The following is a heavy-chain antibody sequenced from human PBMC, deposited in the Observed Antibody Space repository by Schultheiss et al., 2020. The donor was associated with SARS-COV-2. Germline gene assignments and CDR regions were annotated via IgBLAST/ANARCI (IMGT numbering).Heavy chain of an antibody. CDR1: GFTFDDYA. CDR2: ISSSSSTI. CDR3: ARVPAPNHD. Sequence: GESLKISCAASGFTFDDYAMHWVRQAPGKGLEWVSYISSSSSTIYYADSVKGRFTISRDNAKNSLYLQMNSLRAGDTAVYYCARVPAPNHDWGQGTLVTVSS. V-gene: IGHV3-48*04. J-gene: IGHJ4*02.